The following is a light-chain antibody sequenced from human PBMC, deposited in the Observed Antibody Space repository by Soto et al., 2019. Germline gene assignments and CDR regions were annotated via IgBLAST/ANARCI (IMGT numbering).Light chain of an antibody. V-gene: IGLV1-51*01. CDR2: DNY. Sequence: SVLTQPPSLSAAPGQEVTISCSGSGSNVGYNSVSWYQQLPGTAPKLLIYDNYKRPSGIPARFSGSKSGTSASLGITGLQTGDEADYYCGAWDDRLTAYVFGRGTKVTVL. J-gene: IGLJ1*01. CDR3: GAWDDRLTAYV. CDR1: GSNVGYNS.